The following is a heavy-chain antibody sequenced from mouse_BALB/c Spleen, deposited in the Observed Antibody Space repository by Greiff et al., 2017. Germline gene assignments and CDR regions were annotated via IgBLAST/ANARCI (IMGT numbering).Heavy chain of an antibody. J-gene: IGHJ3*01. D-gene: IGHD4-1*01. CDR3: ARWGFTGGAY. CDR1: GYTFTSYY. CDR2: IYPGNVNT. V-gene: IGHV1S56*01. Sequence: VHLVESGPELVKPGASVRISCKASGYTFTSYYIHWVKQRPGQGLEWIGWIYPGNVNTKYNEKFKGKATLTADKSSSTAYMQLSSLTSEDSAVYFCARWGFTGGAYWGQGTLVTVSA.